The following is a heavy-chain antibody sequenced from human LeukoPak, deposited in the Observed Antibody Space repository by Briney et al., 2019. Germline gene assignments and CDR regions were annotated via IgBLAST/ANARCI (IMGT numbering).Heavy chain of an antibody. CDR1: GGSFSGY. CDR3: ARDRGYDFDY. CDR2: INHRGTT. J-gene: IGHJ4*02. D-gene: IGHD5-12*01. V-gene: IGHV4-34*01. Sequence: SETLSLTCAVYGGSFSGYWTWIRQPPGKGLEWIGEINHRGTTNYNPSLQSRVTISVDTSKNQFSLKLSSVTAADTAVYYCARDRGYDFDYWGQGTLVTVSS.